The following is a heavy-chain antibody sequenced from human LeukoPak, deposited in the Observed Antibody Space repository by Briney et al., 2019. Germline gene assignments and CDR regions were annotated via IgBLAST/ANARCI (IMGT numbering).Heavy chain of an antibody. Sequence: SETLSLTFTVSGGSISSSSYYWGWIRQPPGKGLEWIGSIYYSGSTYYNPSLKSRVTISVDTSKNQFSLKLSSVTAADTAVYYCARGSAVRGVIYFDYWGQGTLVTVSS. D-gene: IGHD3-10*01. V-gene: IGHV4-39*07. CDR1: GGSISSSSYY. CDR3: ARGSAVRGVIYFDY. CDR2: IYYSGST. J-gene: IGHJ4*02.